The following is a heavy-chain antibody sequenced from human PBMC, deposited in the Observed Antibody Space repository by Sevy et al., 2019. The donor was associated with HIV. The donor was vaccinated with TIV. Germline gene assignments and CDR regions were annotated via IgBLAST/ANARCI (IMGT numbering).Heavy chain of an antibody. CDR1: GYTFTSYY. CDR3: ARATLDYGGNFPFDY. J-gene: IGHJ4*02. CDR2: INPSGGST. Sequence: ASVKVSCKASGYTFTSYYMHWVRQAPGQGLEWMGIINPSGGSTSYAQKFQGRVTMTRDTSTSTVYMELSSLRSEDTVVYYCARATLDYGGNFPFDYWGQGTLVTVSS. V-gene: IGHV1-46*01. D-gene: IGHD4-17*01.